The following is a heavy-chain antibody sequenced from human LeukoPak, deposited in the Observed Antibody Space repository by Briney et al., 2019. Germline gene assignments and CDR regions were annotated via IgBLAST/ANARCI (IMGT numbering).Heavy chain of an antibody. J-gene: IGHJ4*02. V-gene: IGHV4-34*01. CDR3: ARETPLIAVAGTFDY. CDR2: INHSGST. CDR1: GGSFSGYY. Sequence: PSETLSLTCAVYGGSFSGYYWSWIRQPPGKGLGWIGEINHSGSTNYNPSLKSRVTISVDTSKNQFSLKLSSVTAADTAVYYCARETPLIAVAGTFDYWGQGTLVTVSS. D-gene: IGHD6-19*01.